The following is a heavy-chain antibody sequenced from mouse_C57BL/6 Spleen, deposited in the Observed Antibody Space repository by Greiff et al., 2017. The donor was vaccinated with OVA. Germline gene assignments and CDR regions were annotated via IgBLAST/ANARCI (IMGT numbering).Heavy chain of an antibody. CDR2: IYPGSGST. Sequence: QVQLKESGAELVKPGASVKMSCKASGYTFTSYWITWVKQRPGQGLEWIGDIYPGSGSTNYNEKFKSKATLTVDTSSSTAYMQLSSLTSEDSAVYYCARDYYGSSSVMDYWGQGTSVTVSS. V-gene: IGHV1-55*01. J-gene: IGHJ4*01. D-gene: IGHD1-1*01. CDR3: ARDYYGSSSVMDY. CDR1: GYTFTSYW.